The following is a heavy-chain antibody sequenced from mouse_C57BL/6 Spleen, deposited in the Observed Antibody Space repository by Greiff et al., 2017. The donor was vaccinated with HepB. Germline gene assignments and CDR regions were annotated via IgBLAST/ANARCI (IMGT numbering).Heavy chain of an antibody. J-gene: IGHJ2*01. CDR2: IDSENGDT. Sequence: VQLQQSGAELVRPGASVKLSCTASGFNIKDDYMHWVKQRPEQGLEWIGWIDSENGDTEYASKFQGKATITADTSSNTAYLQLSSLTSEDTAVYYCTTGYGTHFDYWGQGTTLTVSS. CDR1: GFNIKDDY. D-gene: IGHD2-10*02. V-gene: IGHV14-4*01. CDR3: TTGYGTHFDY.